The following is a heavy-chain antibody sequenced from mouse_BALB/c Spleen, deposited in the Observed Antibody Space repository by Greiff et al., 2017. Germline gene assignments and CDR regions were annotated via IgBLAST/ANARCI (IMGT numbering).Heavy chain of an antibody. CDR3: AVYDYDDWFAY. D-gene: IGHD2-4*01. V-gene: IGHV3-2*02. CDR1: GYLITSDYA. J-gene: IGHJ3*01. CDR2: ISYSGST. Sequence: EGQLVESGPGLVKPSQSLSLTCTVTGYLITSDYAWNWIRQFPGNKLEWMGYISYSGSTSYNPSLKSRISITRDTSKNQFFLQLNSVTTEDTATYYCAVYDYDDWFAYWGQGTLVTVSA.